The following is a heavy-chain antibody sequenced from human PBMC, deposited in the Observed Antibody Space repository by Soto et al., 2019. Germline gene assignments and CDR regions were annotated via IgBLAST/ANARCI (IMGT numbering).Heavy chain of an antibody. V-gene: IGHV4-39*01. CDR2: IYYSGST. D-gene: IGHD5-12*01. J-gene: IGHJ4*02. Sequence: SETLSLTCTVSGGSISSSSYYWGWIRQPPGKGLEWIGSIYYSGSTYYNPSLKSRVTISVDTSKNQFSLKLSSVTAADTAVYYCASETEEGGYSGYDHYFDYWGQGTLVTVSS. CDR1: GGSISSSSYY. CDR3: ASETEEGGYSGYDHYFDY.